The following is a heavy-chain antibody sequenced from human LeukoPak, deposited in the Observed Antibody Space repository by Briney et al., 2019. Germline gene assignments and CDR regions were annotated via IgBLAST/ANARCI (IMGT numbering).Heavy chain of an antibody. D-gene: IGHD3-10*01. Sequence: GGSLRLSCAASGFTFSSYWMSWVRQAPGKGLEWVANIKQDGSEKNYVDSVKGRFTISRDNAKNSLYLQMNSLRAEDTAVYYCARAEGDITMVRGVIIGTNYYYYYMDVWGKGTTVTISS. CDR1: GFTFSSYW. J-gene: IGHJ6*03. V-gene: IGHV3-7*01. CDR2: IKQDGSEK. CDR3: ARAEGDITMVRGVIIGTNYYYYYMDV.